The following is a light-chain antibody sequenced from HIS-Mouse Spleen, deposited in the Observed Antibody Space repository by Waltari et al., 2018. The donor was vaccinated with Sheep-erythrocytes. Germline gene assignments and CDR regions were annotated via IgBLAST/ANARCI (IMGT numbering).Light chain of an antibody. CDR3: SSYAGSNNWV. CDR1: SSDVGAYNF. Sequence: QSALTPPPSASGSPGQSVTISCTGTSSDVGAYNFVSWYQQHPGKAPKLMIYEVSKRPSGVPDRFSGSKSGNTASLTVSGLQAEDEADYYCSSYAGSNNWVFGGGTKLTVL. CDR2: EVS. J-gene: IGLJ3*02. V-gene: IGLV2-8*01.